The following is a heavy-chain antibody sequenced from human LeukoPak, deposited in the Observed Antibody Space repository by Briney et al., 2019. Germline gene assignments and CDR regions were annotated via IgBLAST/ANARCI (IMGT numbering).Heavy chain of an antibody. V-gene: IGHV4-61*01. CDR3: ASALWFGELL. D-gene: IGHD3-10*01. CDR2: IYYSGST. Sequence: SETLSLTCTVSGGSVSRGSYYWSWLRQPPGKGLEWIGYIYYSGSTNYNPSLKSRVTISVDTSKNQFSLKLSSVTAADTAVYYCASALWFGELLWGQGTLVIVSS. J-gene: IGHJ4*02. CDR1: GGSVSRGSYY.